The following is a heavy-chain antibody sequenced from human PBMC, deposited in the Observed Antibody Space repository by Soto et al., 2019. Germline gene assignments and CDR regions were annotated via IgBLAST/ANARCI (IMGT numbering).Heavy chain of an antibody. J-gene: IGHJ4*02. Sequence: EVQLVESGGGLEKLGGSLGLSWAASGFTFSKVGLNWFRQPPGKGLEGVGRIKSKTDGGTTDYAAPVKGRFTISRDDSKNTLYLQMNSLKTEDTAVYYCTPLALKYSSGWYEFSDWGQGTLVTVSS. CDR1: GFTFSKVG. V-gene: IGHV3-15*07. D-gene: IGHD6-19*01. CDR3: TPLALKYSSGWYEFSD. CDR2: IKSKTDGGTT.